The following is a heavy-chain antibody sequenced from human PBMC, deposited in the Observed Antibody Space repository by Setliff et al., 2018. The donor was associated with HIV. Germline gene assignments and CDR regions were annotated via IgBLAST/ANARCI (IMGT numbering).Heavy chain of an antibody. V-gene: IGHV1-2*02. CDR1: GYTFIGDY. CDR3: ARGGLATGAFDI. J-gene: IGHJ3*02. D-gene: IGHD5-12*01. Sequence: ASVKVSCKASGYTFIGDYMHWVRQAPGQGFEWMGWINPNSGGTNFAQKFQGRVTMTRDTSISTAYMELSRLRSDDTAVYYCARGGLATGAFDIWGQGTMVTVSS. CDR2: INPNSGGT.